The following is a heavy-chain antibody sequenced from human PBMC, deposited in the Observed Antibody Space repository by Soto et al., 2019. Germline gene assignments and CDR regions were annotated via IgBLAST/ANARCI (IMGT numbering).Heavy chain of an antibody. J-gene: IGHJ3*01. CDR1: GYTFTSYG. CDR3: ARKLWFGEWLGGNDAFDL. Sequence: QVQLVQSGAEVKKPGASVKVSCKASGYTFTSYGISWVRQAPGQGLEWMGWISAYNGNTNYAQKLQGGVTMTPDTSTSTAYMELRSLRSDDTAVYYCARKLWFGEWLGGNDAFDLWGQGTMVTVSS. D-gene: IGHD3-10*01. CDR2: ISAYNGNT. V-gene: IGHV1-18*01.